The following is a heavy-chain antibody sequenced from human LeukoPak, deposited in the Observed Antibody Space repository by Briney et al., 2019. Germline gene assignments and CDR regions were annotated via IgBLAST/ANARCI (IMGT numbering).Heavy chain of an antibody. CDR2: STWSGGPI. J-gene: IGHJ3*01. Sequence: PGGSLRLSCAASGFGFDDFAMHWVRQVPGKGLEWISGSTWSGGPIGYAESVKGRFTISRDNAKNFLYLQMNTLRPEDTALYYCARAHQVLMIASAFDVWGQGTMVTVSS. CDR3: ARAHQVLMIASAFDV. CDR1: GFGFDDFA. V-gene: IGHV3-9*01. D-gene: IGHD3-22*01.